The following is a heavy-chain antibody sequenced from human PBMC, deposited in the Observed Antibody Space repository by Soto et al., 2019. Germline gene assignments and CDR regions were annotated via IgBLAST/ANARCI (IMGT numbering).Heavy chain of an antibody. CDR2: IKSKTDGGTT. D-gene: IGHD2-15*01. V-gene: IGHV3-15*01. J-gene: IGHJ4*02. Sequence: GGSLRLSCAASGFTFSNAWMSWVRQAPGKGLEWVGRIKSKTDGGTTDYAAPVKGRFTISRDDSKNTLYLQMNSLKTEDTAVYYCTTDLCGGGSCSGEYWGQGTLVTVSS. CDR3: TTDLCGGGSCSGEY. CDR1: GFTFSNAW.